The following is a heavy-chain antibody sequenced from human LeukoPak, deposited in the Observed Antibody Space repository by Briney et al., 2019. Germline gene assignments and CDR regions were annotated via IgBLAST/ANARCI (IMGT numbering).Heavy chain of an antibody. J-gene: IGHJ4*02. CDR3: AKVGGYSYGYCFDY. CDR2: ISGSGGNT. D-gene: IGHD5-18*01. Sequence: PGGSLRLSCAASGFTVSSKYMHWVRQAPGKGMEWVSVISGSGGNTYYADSVKGRFTISRDNSKNTLYLQMNSLRAEDTAVYYCAKVGGYSYGYCFDYWGQGTLVSVSS. CDR1: GFTVSSKY. V-gene: IGHV3-23*01.